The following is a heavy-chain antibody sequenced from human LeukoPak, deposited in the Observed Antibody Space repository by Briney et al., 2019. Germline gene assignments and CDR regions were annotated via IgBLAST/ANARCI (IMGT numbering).Heavy chain of an antibody. CDR1: GGSISPYY. V-gene: IGHV4-59*01. Sequence: PSETLSLTCTVSGGSISPYYWRWIRQPPGKGLEWIGCVYYSGSANYNPSLKSRVTISVPTSKNQFSLKLTSVTAADTAVYYCAREVVDYVSDTFFDTCGQGTLVTVSS. CDR2: VYYSGSA. D-gene: IGHD4-17*01. J-gene: IGHJ5*02. CDR3: AREVVDYVSDTFFDT.